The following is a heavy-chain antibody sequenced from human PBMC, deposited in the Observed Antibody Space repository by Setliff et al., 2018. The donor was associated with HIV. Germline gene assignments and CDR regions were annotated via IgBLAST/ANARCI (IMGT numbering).Heavy chain of an antibody. CDR3: ARERSRGYTDPPRFDY. Sequence: SETLSLTCTVSGGSISSGSYYWSWIRQPAGKGLEWIGHIYTSGSTNYNPSLKSRVTISVDTSKNQFSLRLTSVTAADTAVYYCARERSRGYTDPPRFDYWGQGTLVTVPQ. D-gene: IGHD5-18*01. V-gene: IGHV4-61*09. CDR1: GGSISSGSYY. CDR2: IYTSGST. J-gene: IGHJ4*02.